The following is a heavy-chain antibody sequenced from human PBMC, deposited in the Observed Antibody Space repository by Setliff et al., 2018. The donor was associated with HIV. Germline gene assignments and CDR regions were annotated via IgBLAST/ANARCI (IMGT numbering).Heavy chain of an antibody. CDR1: GVSITSYY. Sequence: SETLSLTCTVSGVSITSYYWTWIRQPPGKGLEWIGEINQTGSTKYNPSLKSRVSISLDTSKNQFSLKLSSVTAADTAVYYCARDPSPQSERIVVVVAALENYYYYGMDVWGQGTTVTVSS. CDR3: ARDPSPQSERIVVVVAALENYYYYGMDV. D-gene: IGHD2-15*01. V-gene: IGHV4-34*01. J-gene: IGHJ6*02. CDR2: INQTGST.